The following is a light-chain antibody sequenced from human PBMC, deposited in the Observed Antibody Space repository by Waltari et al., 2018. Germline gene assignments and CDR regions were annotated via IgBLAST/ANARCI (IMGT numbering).Light chain of an antibody. Sequence: QSALTQPPSASGSPGQSVTISCTGTSSDVGGYDYVSCYQQHPGKAPKLMIFEVNKWPSWVLDRCAGSKSGNTASLTISGLQPEDEAHYYCSSYAGSNNFVVFGGGTKLTVL. V-gene: IGLV2-8*01. J-gene: IGLJ2*01. CDR1: SSDVGGYDY. CDR2: EVN. CDR3: SSYAGSNNFVV.